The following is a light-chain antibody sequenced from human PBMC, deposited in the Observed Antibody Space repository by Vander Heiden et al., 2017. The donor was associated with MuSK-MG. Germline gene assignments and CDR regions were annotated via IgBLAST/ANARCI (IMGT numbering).Light chain of an antibody. CDR1: QVLVKD. Sequence: DIQMTQSPSSLSASVGDSVTISCRASQVLVKDLAWIQQRPGKAPRSLIYDATALRSGVPAKFSGSGYGTDFTLTIANLQPEDSATYYCQQYKTFPSTFGRGTKLEI. V-gene: IGKV1-16*02. CDR2: DAT. CDR3: QQYKTFPST. J-gene: IGKJ2*01.